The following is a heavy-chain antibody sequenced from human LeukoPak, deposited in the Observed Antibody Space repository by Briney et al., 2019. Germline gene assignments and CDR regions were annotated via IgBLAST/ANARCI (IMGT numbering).Heavy chain of an antibody. D-gene: IGHD6-13*01. Sequence: SETLSLTCTVSGGSIRSSGYYWGWIRQPPGKGLEWIGCISYSGNTYYNPSLKSRVTISVDTSKNQFSLKLSSVTAADTAVYYCARGPEKQLDEAFDIWGQGTMVTVSS. CDR3: ARGPEKQLDEAFDI. CDR1: GGSIRSSGYY. J-gene: IGHJ3*02. CDR2: ISYSGNT. V-gene: IGHV4-39*07.